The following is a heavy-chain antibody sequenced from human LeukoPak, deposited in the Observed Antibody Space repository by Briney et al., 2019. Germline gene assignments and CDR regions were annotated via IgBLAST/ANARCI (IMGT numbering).Heavy chain of an antibody. J-gene: IGHJ6*02. CDR3: ARRIVTYFYYGMDV. CDR1: GFTFSSHW. D-gene: IGHD2-15*01. V-gene: IGHV3-7*01. Sequence: GGSLRLSCAASGFTFSSHWMSWVRQAPGKGLEWVANIKEDGSDKYYVDSVEGRFTVSRDNAKNSLYLQMNSLRAEDTAVYYCARRIVTYFYYGMDVWGQGTTVTVSS. CDR2: IKEDGSDK.